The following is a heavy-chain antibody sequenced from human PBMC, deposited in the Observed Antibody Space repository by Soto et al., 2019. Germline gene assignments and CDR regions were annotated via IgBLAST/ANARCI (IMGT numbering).Heavy chain of an antibody. V-gene: IGHV1-69*13. D-gene: IGHD3-22*01. CDR2: IIPIFGTA. CDR1: GGTFSSYA. J-gene: IGHJ3*02. Sequence: GASVKVSCKASGGTFSSYAISWVRQAPGQGLEWMGGIIPIFGTANYAQKFQGRVTITADESTSTAYMELSSLRSEDTAVYYCARVDGRDYYDLGMDAFDIWGQGTMVTVSS. CDR3: ARVDGRDYYDLGMDAFDI.